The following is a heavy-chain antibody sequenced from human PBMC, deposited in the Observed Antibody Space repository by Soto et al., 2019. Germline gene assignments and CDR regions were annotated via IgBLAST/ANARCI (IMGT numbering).Heavy chain of an antibody. J-gene: IGHJ4*02. Sequence: ASVKVSCKASGYTFTSYDIYWVRQATGQGLEWMGWMNPSTGDSSYAQKFQGRVTMTSDTSITTAHMELSSLRSEDTAVYYCARRAETNGWNGFGADKYYFDFWGQGTLVPVSP. CDR3: ARRAETNGWNGFGADKYYFDF. D-gene: IGHD1-1*01. V-gene: IGHV1-8*01. CDR2: MNPSTGDS. CDR1: GYTFTSYD.